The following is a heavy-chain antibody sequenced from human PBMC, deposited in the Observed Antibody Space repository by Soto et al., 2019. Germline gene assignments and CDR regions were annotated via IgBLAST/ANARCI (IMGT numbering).Heavy chain of an antibody. D-gene: IGHD5-12*01. CDR3: AADGAAEMATTEGGY. Sequence: SVKVSCKASGFTFTSSAVQWVRQARGQRLEWIGWIVVGSGNTNYAQKFQERVTITRDMSTSTAYMELSSLRSEDTAVYYCAADGAAEMATTEGGYWGQGTLVTVSS. V-gene: IGHV1-58*01. CDR2: IVVGSGNT. J-gene: IGHJ4*02. CDR1: GFTFTSSA.